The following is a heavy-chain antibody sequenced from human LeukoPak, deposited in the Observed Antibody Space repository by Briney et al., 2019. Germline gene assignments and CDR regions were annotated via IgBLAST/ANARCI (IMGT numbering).Heavy chain of an antibody. Sequence: PSETLSLTCTVSGGSISSSSYYWGWIRQPPGKGLEWIGSIYYSGSTYYNSSLKSRVIISVDKSKNQFSLKLSSVTAADTAVYYCASHLGGTIVRESRFFDYWGQRTLVTVSS. V-gene: IGHV4-39*01. J-gene: IGHJ4*02. D-gene: IGHD3-10*01. CDR3: ASHLGGTIVRESRFFDY. CDR2: IYYSGST. CDR1: GGSISSSSYY.